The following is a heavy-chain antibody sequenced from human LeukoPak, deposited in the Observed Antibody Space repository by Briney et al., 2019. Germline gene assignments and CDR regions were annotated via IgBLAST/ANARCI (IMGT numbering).Heavy chain of an antibody. J-gene: IGHJ4*02. Sequence: HGESLKISCKGSGDSFTNYWIGWVRQMPGKGLEWMGIIYPGDSETRYSPSFQGQVTISVDKSISTAYLQWSSLKASDTAVYYCATGGIYSSNFDYWGQGTLVTVSS. CDR3: ATGGIYSSNFDY. D-gene: IGHD5-18*01. V-gene: IGHV5-51*01. CDR1: GDSFTNYW. CDR2: IYPGDSET.